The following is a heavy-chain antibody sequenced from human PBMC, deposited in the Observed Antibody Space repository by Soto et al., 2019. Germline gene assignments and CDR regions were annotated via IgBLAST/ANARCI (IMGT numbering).Heavy chain of an antibody. J-gene: IGHJ4*02. CDR1: GFTFSTYG. CDR3: ARDRPEGRDYLYYFDY. Sequence: QVQLVESGGGVVQPGRSLRLSCAASGFTFSTYGMHWVRQAPGKGLEWVAVIWYDGSNKYYTDSVKGRFTISRDNSKNTLYLQMNSLRAEATAVYYCARDRPEGRDYLYYFDYWGQGTLVTVSS. D-gene: IGHD4-17*01. CDR2: IWYDGSNK. V-gene: IGHV3-33*01.